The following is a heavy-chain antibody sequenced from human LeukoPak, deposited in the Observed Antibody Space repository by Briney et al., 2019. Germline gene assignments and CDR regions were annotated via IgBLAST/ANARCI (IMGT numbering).Heavy chain of an antibody. J-gene: IGHJ4*02. V-gene: IGHV2-5*01. CDR3: AHRRHDILTGYLNYFDY. CDR2: IYWNDDK. Sequence: SGPTLVNPTQTFTLTCTFSGFSLSTSGVGVGWIRQPPGKALEWLALIYWNDDKRYSPSLKSRLTITKDTSKNQVVLTMTNMDPVDTATYYCAHRRHDILTGYLNYFDYWGQGTLVTVSS. D-gene: IGHD3-9*01. CDR1: GFSLSTSGVG.